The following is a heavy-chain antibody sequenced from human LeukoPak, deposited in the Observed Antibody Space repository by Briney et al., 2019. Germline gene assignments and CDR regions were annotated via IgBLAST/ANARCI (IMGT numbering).Heavy chain of an antibody. CDR3: ARFALKTPPTD. CDR2: ISGSGGST. V-gene: IGHV3-23*01. J-gene: IGHJ4*02. Sequence: PGGSLRLSCAASGFIFSSYGMSWVRQAPGKGLEWVSAISGSGGSTYYADSVKGRFTISRDNAKNSLYLQMNSLRAEDTAVYYCARFALKTPPTDWGQGTLVTVSS. CDR1: GFIFSSYG.